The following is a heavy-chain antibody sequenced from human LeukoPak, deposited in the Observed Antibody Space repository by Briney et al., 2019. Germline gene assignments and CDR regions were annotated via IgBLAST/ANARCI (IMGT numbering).Heavy chain of an antibody. D-gene: IGHD6-19*01. CDR1: GYTFTGYY. J-gene: IGHJ4*02. Sequence: ASVKVSCKASGYTFTGYYMHWVRQAPGQGLEWMGWINPNSGGTNYAQKFQGRVTMTRDTSISTAYMELSRLRSDDTAVYYCARERSGWYIFDYWGRGTLVTVSS. CDR2: INPNSGGT. V-gene: IGHV1-2*02. CDR3: ARERSGWYIFDY.